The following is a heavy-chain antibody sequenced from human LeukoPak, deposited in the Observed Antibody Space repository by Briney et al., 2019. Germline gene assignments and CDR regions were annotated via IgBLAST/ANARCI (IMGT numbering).Heavy chain of an antibody. J-gene: IGHJ4*02. Sequence: AGGSLRLSCAASGFTFTSYWMRWVRQAPGKGLEWVATMAQDGSEKYYVDSVKGRFTISRDNAKNSLYLQMNSLRVEDTAVYHCARGPYDYWGQGTLVTVSS. CDR2: MAQDGSEK. CDR3: ARGPYDY. CDR1: GFTFTSYW. V-gene: IGHV3-7*05.